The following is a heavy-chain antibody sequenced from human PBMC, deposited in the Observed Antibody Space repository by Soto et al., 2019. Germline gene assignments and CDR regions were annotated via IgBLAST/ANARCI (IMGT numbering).Heavy chain of an antibody. D-gene: IGHD2-21*02. CDR3: AREDDGGDRDYYGLDV. J-gene: IGHJ6*02. CDR1: GGSTSTDHYH. Sequence: PSETLSLTCTVSGGSTSTDHYHWTWIRQTPGKGLEWIGYIHYSGSIHFNPSLQSRVSMSVDTSKNLFSLKLSSVTAADTAVYFCAREDDGGDRDYYGLDVWGQGTTVTVSS. V-gene: IGHV4-30-4*01. CDR2: IHYSGSI.